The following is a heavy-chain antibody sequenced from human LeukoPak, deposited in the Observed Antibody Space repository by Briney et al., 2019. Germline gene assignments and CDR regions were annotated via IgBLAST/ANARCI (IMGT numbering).Heavy chain of an antibody. CDR3: ARLRITIFGAVDYYYMDV. J-gene: IGHJ6*03. V-gene: IGHV1-2*02. CDR2: INPNSGGT. D-gene: IGHD3-3*01. CDR1: GYTFTGYY. Sequence: ASVKVSCKASGYTFTGYYMHWVRQAPGQGLEWMGWINPNSGGTNYAQKFQGRVTMTRDTSISTAYMELSRLRSDDTAVYYCARLRITIFGAVDYYYMDVWGKGTTVTVSS.